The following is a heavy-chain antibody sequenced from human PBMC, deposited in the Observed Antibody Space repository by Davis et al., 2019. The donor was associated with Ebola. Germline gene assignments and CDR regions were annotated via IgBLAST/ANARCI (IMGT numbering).Heavy chain of an antibody. J-gene: IGHJ5*02. Sequence: ASVQVSCQASLYTFTSYYMHWVRQAPGQGLEWMGIINPSGGSTSYAHKFQGRVTMTRDTSTSTVYMELSSLRSEDTAVYYCARDQGTVTTSTFDPWGQGTLVTVSS. D-gene: IGHD4-11*01. CDR3: ARDQGTVTTSTFDP. V-gene: IGHV1-46*01. CDR1: LYTFTSYY. CDR2: INPSGGST.